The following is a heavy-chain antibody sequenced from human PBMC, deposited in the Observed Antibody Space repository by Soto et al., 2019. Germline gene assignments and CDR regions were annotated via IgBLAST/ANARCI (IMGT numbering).Heavy chain of an antibody. Sequence: PSETLSLTCAVYGGSFSGYYWTWIRQPPGTGLEWIGEINHSGSTNYNPSLKSRVTISVDTSKNQFSLKLSSVTAADTAVYYCARHGGCSSTSCYNAFDIWGQGTMVTVSS. CDR1: GGSFSGYY. J-gene: IGHJ3*02. CDR2: INHSGST. CDR3: ARHGGCSSTSCYNAFDI. D-gene: IGHD2-2*02. V-gene: IGHV4-34*01.